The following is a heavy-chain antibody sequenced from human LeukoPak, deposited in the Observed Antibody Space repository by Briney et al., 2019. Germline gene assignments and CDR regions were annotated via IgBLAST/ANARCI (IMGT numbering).Heavy chain of an antibody. CDR3: ARAYTAMILDY. J-gene: IGHJ4*02. CDR2: IYYSGST. D-gene: IGHD5-18*01. CDR1: GGSISSYY. V-gene: IGHV4-59*12. Sequence: SETLSLTCTVSGGSISSYYWSWIRQPPGKGLEWIGYIYYSGSTNCNPSLKSRVTISVDTSKNQFSLKVSSVTAADTAVYYCARAYTAMILDYWGQGALVTVSS.